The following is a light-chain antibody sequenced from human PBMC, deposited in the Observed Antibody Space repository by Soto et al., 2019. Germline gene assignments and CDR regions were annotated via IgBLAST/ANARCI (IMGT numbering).Light chain of an antibody. V-gene: IGLV1-47*01. CDR2: RNN. CDR3: AAWDDSLSAYVV. J-gene: IGLJ2*01. CDR1: SSNIGSNY. Sequence: QLVLTQPPSASGTPGQRVTISCSGSSSNIGSNYVYWYQQFPGTAPKLLIYRNNQRPSGVPDRVSGSKSGTSASLAISGLRSEDEADYYCAAWDDSLSAYVVFGGGTKLTVL.